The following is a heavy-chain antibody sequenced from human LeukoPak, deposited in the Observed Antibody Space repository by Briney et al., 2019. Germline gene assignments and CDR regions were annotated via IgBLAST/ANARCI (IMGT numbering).Heavy chain of an antibody. CDR1: GFPFSDYS. D-gene: IGHD1-1*01. CDR2: IGISSGNT. CDR3: ARDHNYAFDN. V-gene: IGHV3-48*04. J-gene: IGHJ4*02. Sequence: GGSLRLSCTASGFPFSDYSMNWVRQAPGRGLEWISYIGISSGNTKYADSVKGRFTISADNARNSLYLQMNSLRVEDTAVYYCARDHNYAFDNWGQGTLVSVSS.